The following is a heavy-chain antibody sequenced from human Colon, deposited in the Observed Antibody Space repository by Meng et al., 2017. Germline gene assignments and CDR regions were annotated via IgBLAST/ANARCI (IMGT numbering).Heavy chain of an antibody. D-gene: IGHD3/OR15-3a*01. CDR1: GGSLSCNW. V-gene: IGHV4-4*02. J-gene: IGHJ4*02. CDR2: FFHTGRT. CDR3: ARHISILGQRGFDY. Sequence: VPLQDSGPGLVLLSRSLSLTCAVSGGSLSCNWWSWVRQPPGKGLEWIGEFFHTGRTNYDPSLKSRVTISVDKSNNQFSLKLTSVTAADTAVYYCARHISILGQRGFDYWGQGTLVTVSS.